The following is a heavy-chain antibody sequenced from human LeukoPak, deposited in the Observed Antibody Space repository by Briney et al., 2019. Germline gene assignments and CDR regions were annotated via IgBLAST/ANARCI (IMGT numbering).Heavy chain of an antibody. Sequence: GGSLRLSCAASGFTFSSYVVNWVRQAPGKGLEWVSAISGSGGSTYYADSVKGRFTISRDNSKSTLYLQMSSLRAEDTAVYYCAKDRGRYYDSSGYYWGYYFDSWGQGILVTVST. D-gene: IGHD3-22*01. V-gene: IGHV3-23*01. CDR3: AKDRGRYYDSSGYYWGYYFDS. CDR1: GFTFSSYV. J-gene: IGHJ4*02. CDR2: ISGSGGST.